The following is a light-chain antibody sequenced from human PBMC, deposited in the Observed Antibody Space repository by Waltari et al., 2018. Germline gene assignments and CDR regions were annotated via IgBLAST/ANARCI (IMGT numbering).Light chain of an antibody. J-gene: IGLJ3*02. Sequence: QTVLTQEPSLSVSPGGPVPLPCALSSGSLSTTSYATWYQQTPGQAPRTLVYKANARSSGVPDRFSGSILGNTAALTITGAQADDESDYYCALYMGSGIWVFGGGTRLTVL. CDR2: KAN. CDR3: ALYMGSGIWV. CDR1: SGSLSTTSY. V-gene: IGLV8-61*01.